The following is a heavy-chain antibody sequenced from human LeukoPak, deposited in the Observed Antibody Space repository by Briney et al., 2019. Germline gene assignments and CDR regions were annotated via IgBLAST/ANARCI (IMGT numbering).Heavy chain of an antibody. CDR2: ISISGGST. D-gene: IGHD6-6*01. Sequence: GGSLRLSCAASGFTFSSYAMSWVRQTPGKGLEWVSTISISGGSTYYADSVKGRFTISRDNAKNSLYLQMNSLRAEDTAVYYCARVNFGSSGAFDIWGQGTMVTVSS. V-gene: IGHV3-23*01. CDR3: ARVNFGSSGAFDI. J-gene: IGHJ3*02. CDR1: GFTFSSYA.